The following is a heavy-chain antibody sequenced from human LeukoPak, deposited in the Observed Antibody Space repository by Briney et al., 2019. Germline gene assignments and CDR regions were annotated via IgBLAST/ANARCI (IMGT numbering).Heavy chain of an antibody. CDR2: IYSASST. Sequence: GGSLRLSCAASGFSVSSHYMNWVRQAPGKGLEWVSVIYSASSTHYADSVKGRFTISRDNSKNTLYLQMNSLRAEDTAVYYCARARIDYWGQGTLVTVSS. V-gene: IGHV3-66*01. D-gene: IGHD1-14*01. J-gene: IGHJ4*02. CDR1: GFSVSSHY. CDR3: ARARIDY.